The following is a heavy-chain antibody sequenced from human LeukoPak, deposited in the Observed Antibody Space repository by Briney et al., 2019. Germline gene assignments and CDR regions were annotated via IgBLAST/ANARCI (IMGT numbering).Heavy chain of an antibody. J-gene: IGHJ4*02. CDR1: GFTFDDHV. Sequence: GGSLRLSCAASGFTFDDHVMSWVRQAPGKGLEWVSGIKWDGGRTGYADSVKGRFTISRDNAMNPVKRQMNRRRAEDTALYYCARGSGSSWYFYFDYWGQGTLVTVSS. CDR2: IKWDGGRT. D-gene: IGHD6-13*01. V-gene: IGHV3-20*04. CDR3: ARGSGSSWYFYFDY.